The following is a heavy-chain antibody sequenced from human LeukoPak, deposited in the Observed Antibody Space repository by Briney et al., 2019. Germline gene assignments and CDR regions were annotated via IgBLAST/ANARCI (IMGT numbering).Heavy chain of an antibody. CDR2: ISTYNGHT. CDR3: ARDIYSGSGNLHWFDP. J-gene: IGHJ5*02. V-gene: IGHV1-18*01. Sequence: ASVKVSCKYSGYTFTTYGITWVRQAPGQGLEWMGWISTYNGHTNYAQSLQGRVTMTTDTSTSTAYMELRSLTSDDTAVCYCARDIYSGSGNLHWFDPWGQGTLVTVSS. D-gene: IGHD3-10*01. CDR1: GYTFTTYG.